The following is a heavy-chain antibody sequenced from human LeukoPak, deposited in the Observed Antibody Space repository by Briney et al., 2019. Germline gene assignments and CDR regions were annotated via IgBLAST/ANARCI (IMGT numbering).Heavy chain of an antibody. Sequence: ASVKVSCKASGYTFTGYYMHWVRQAPGQGLEWMGWINPNSGGTNYAQKFQGRVTMTRDTSISTAYMELSRLRADDTAVYYCARDERYDSSGYPFDYWGQGALVTVSS. J-gene: IGHJ4*02. V-gene: IGHV1-2*02. D-gene: IGHD3-22*01. CDR2: INPNSGGT. CDR3: ARDERYDSSGYPFDY. CDR1: GYTFTGYY.